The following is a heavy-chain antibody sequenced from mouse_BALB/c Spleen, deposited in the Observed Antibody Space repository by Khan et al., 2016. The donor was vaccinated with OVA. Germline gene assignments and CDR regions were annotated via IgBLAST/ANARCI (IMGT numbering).Heavy chain of an antibody. CDR3: AGGGAAYYRSDGGAMEY. Sequence: QIQLVQSGPELKKPGETVRISCKASGYTFTTAGIQWVQKMPGKGLKWIGWINTHSGVPKYAEDFKGRFAFSLEISVNTAYLQITNLKNEDTATYECAGGGAAYYRSDGGAMEYWGQGTSVTVSS. V-gene: IGHV9-4*02. CDR2: INTHSGVP. D-gene: IGHD2-12*01. CDR1: GYTFTTAG. J-gene: IGHJ4*01.